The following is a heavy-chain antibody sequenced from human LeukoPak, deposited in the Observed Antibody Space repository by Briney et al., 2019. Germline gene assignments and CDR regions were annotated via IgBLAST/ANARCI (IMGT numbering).Heavy chain of an antibody. Sequence: PSETLSLTCSVSGGSISSSSYYWGWIRQPPGKGLEWIGTFHYSGSTYYNPSLKSRVTISVNMSKNQFSLKLITVTAADTAVYYCARLYRKTYKWNDQPDCWGQGTLVTVSS. CDR1: GGSISSSSYY. J-gene: IGHJ4*02. V-gene: IGHV4-39*07. CDR3: ARLYRKTYKWNDQPDC. D-gene: IGHD1-20*01. CDR2: FHYSGST.